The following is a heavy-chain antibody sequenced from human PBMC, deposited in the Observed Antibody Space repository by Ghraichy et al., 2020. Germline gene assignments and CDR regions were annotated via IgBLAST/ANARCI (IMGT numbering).Heavy chain of an antibody. Sequence: GGSLRLSCAASGFTFSSYSMNWVRQAPGKGLEWVSSISSSYIYYADSVKGRFTISRDNAKNSLYLQMNSLRAEDTAVDYCGPSEWGSPVDYWGPGTLVTVSS. J-gene: IGHJ4*02. V-gene: IGHV3-21*01. CDR1: GFTFSSYS. D-gene: IGHD7-27*01. CDR3: GPSEWGSPVDY. CDR2: ISSSYI.